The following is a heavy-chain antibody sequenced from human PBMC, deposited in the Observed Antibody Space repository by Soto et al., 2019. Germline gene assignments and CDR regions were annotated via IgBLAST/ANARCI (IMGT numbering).Heavy chain of an antibody. CDR2: MNPGSGDT. Sequence: ASVKVSCKASGYSFTNNDVSWGRQATGQGLEWMGWMNPGSGDTGYAQKFQGRVTMTRDISIATAYMELSSLRSDDTAIYYCARMETFGSLNWFDPWGQGTLVTVSS. J-gene: IGHJ5*02. CDR3: ARMETFGSLNWFDP. V-gene: IGHV1-8*01. D-gene: IGHD3-16*01. CDR1: GYSFTNND.